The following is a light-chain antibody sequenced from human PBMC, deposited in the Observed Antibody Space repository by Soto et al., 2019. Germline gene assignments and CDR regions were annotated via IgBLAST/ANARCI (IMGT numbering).Light chain of an antibody. V-gene: IGKV1-33*01. CDR3: QQFDNLPPLT. CDR1: QDISTY. Sequence: DIQMTQSPSSLSASVGDRVTITCQASQDISTYLNWYQQKPGKAPKLLIYDAVNLNIGDQSSFSGSESQTDFTLTISSLQPEDTETYYCQQFDNLPPLTFGGVTQVEIK. CDR2: DAV. J-gene: IGKJ4*01.